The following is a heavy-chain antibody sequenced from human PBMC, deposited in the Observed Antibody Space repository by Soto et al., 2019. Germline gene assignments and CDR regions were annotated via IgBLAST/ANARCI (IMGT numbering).Heavy chain of an antibody. J-gene: IGHJ6*03. CDR2: INSDGSVT. V-gene: IGHV3-74*01. CDR3: VRETTYGDYYYYYMAV. D-gene: IGHD4-17*01. Sequence: EVQLVESGGGLVQPGGSLRLSCAASGFTFRTYWIYWVRQAPGKGLVWVSRINSDGSVTTYADSVKGRFTVSRDNAKNTVYLQMTSLRAEDTAVYYCVRETTYGDYYYYYMAVWGKGTTVTVSS. CDR1: GFTFRTYW.